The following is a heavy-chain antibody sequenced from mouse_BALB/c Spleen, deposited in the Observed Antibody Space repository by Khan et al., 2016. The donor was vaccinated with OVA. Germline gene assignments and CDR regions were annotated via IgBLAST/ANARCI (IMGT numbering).Heavy chain of an antibody. D-gene: IGHD1-1*01. CDR3: ARGACYYGLGKNAWFAC. CDR1: GYTFTNYG. CDR2: INTYTGEP. V-gene: IGHV9-3-1*01. Sequence: QIQLVQSGPELKKPGETVKISCKASGYTFTNYGMNWGKQAPGQGLKWMGWINTYTGEPTYAEDFRGRFAFSLETSASTAYLQINNLKNEDTATXFGARGACYYGLGKNAWFACWGQGTLVPVSA. J-gene: IGHJ3*01.